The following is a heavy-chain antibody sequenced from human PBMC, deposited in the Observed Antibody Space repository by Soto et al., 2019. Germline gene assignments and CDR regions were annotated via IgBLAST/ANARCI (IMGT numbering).Heavy chain of an antibody. CDR1: GFTFSSYA. D-gene: IGHD3-22*01. J-gene: IGHJ4*02. Sequence: GSLLLSCSASGFTFSSYAMSWVRQAPGKGLEWVSAISGSGGSTYYADSVKGRFTISRDNSKNTLYLQMNSLRAEDTAVYYCAKGYYYDSSGYSPFDYWGQGTLVTVYS. V-gene: IGHV3-23*01. CDR2: ISGSGGST. CDR3: AKGYYYDSSGYSPFDY.